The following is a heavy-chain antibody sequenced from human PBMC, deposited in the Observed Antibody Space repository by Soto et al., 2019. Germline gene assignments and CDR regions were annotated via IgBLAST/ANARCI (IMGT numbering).Heavy chain of an antibody. D-gene: IGHD3-16*01. Sequence: QVQLVQSGAEVKKPGASVKVSCKASGYTFTNFGISWVRQAPGQGLEWMGWISAYNGNTNYAQKFQGRVTMTTDTSTRTAYMEGRGLRFDDPGVYFCARRGTPIDYWGQGTLVTVSS. CDR2: ISAYNGNT. CDR3: ARRGTPIDY. V-gene: IGHV1-18*01. CDR1: GYTFTNFG. J-gene: IGHJ4*02.